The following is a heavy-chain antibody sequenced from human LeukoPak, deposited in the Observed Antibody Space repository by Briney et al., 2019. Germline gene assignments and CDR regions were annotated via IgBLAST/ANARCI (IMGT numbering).Heavy chain of an antibody. CDR3: AREDPRTGYWFFDL. CDR2: IRRDGSEK. CDR1: GFTFSSSW. Sequence: GGSLRLSCAASGFTFSSSWMSWVRQVPGKGLEWVANIRRDGSEKYYVDSVKGRFTISRDNAKNSLYLQMNSLRTEDTAVYYSAREDPRTGYWFFDLWGRGTLVTVSS. J-gene: IGHJ2*01. V-gene: IGHV3-7*01.